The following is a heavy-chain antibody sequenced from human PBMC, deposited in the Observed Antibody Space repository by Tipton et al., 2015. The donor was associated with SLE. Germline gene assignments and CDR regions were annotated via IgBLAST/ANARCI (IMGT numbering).Heavy chain of an antibody. Sequence: QLVQSGAEVKKPGESLKISCKGSGYSFTSYWIGWVRQMPGKGLEWMGIIYPDDSDTRYSPSFQGQVTISVDKSISTAYLQWSSLKASDTAMYYCARRRGQGHDSNGWFDPWGQGTLVTVSS. CDR2: IYPDDSDT. CDR1: GYSFTSYW. D-gene: IGHD3-22*01. V-gene: IGHV5-51*03. J-gene: IGHJ5*02. CDR3: ARRRGQGHDSNGWFDP.